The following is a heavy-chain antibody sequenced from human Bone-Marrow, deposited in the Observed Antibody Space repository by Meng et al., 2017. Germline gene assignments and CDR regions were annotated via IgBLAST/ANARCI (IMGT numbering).Heavy chain of an antibody. V-gene: IGHV1-3*01. D-gene: IGHD3-16*01. CDR1: GYTFTSYA. Sequence: ASVKVSCKASGYTFTSYAMHWVRQAPGQRLEWMGWINAGNGNTKYSQKFQGRVTITRDTSASTAYMELSSLRSEDTAVYYCARSIIRSVFGGGYYYYGMDVWGQGTTVNVSS. CDR2: INAGNGNT. J-gene: IGHJ6*02. CDR3: ARSIIRSVFGGGYYYYGMDV.